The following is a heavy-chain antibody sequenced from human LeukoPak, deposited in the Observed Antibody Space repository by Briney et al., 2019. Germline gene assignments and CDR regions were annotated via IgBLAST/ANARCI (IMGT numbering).Heavy chain of an antibody. CDR2: INHSGST. CDR1: GGSFSGYY. J-gene: IGHJ4*02. D-gene: IGHD5-24*01. Sequence: PSETLSLTCAVYGGSFSGYYWSWIRQPPGKGLEWIGEINHSGSTNYNPSLKSRVTISVDTSKNQFSLKLSSVTAADTAVHYCARGDGYKRVFSNWGQGTLVTVSS. V-gene: IGHV4-34*01. CDR3: ARGDGYKRVFSN.